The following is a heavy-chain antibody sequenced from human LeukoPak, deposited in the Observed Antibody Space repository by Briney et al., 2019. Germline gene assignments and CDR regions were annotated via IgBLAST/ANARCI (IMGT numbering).Heavy chain of an antibody. CDR2: ISGHAGST. V-gene: IGHV3-23*01. D-gene: IGHD2-2*01. J-gene: IGHJ4*02. Sequence: GGSLRLSCAASGFTFSSYAMSWVRQAPGKGLEWVSAISGHAGSTYYADSVKGRFTVSRDNSKNTLYLQMDSLRAEDTAVYYCAKDIVVVPAGGDYFDYWGQGTLVTVSS. CDR1: GFTFSSYA. CDR3: AKDIVVVPAGGDYFDY.